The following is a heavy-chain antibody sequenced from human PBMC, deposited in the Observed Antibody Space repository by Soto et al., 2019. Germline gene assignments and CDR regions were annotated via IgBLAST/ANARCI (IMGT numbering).Heavy chain of an antibody. V-gene: IGHV3-48*01. CDR2: ISSSSSTI. J-gene: IGHJ4*02. D-gene: IGHD2-15*01. Sequence: LRLSCAASGFTFSSYSMNWVRQAPGKGLEWVSYISSSSSTIYYADSVKGRFTISRDNAKNSLYLQMNSLRAEDTAVYYCARDKGRSPLDYWGQGTLVTVSS. CDR1: GFTFSSYS. CDR3: ARDKGRSPLDY.